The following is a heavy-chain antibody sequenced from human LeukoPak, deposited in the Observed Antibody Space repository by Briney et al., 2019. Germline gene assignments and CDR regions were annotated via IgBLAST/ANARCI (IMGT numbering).Heavy chain of an antibody. CDR2: ISSSSSYI. Sequence: GGSLRLSCAASGFTFSSYSMNWVRQAPGKGLEWVSSISSSSSYIYYADSVKGRFTISRDNAKNSLYLQMNSLRAEDTAVYYCARDMVDIVVVPLYGMDVWGQGTTVPVSS. J-gene: IGHJ6*02. D-gene: IGHD2-2*01. CDR1: GFTFSSYS. V-gene: IGHV3-21*01. CDR3: ARDMVDIVVVPLYGMDV.